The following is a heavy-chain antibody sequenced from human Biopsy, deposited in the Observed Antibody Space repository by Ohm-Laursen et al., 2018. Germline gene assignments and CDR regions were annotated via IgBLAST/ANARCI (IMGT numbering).Heavy chain of an antibody. CDR3: ATKLTGYFHH. V-gene: IGHV1-69*06. J-gene: IGHJ1*01. CDR2: NIPILGTG. D-gene: IGHD3-9*01. CDR1: GGTFSNYG. Sequence: AASVKVSCKAPGGTFSNYGVNWVRQAPGQGLEWLGGNIPILGTGNYAQKFQDRVTVAADTSTSTATMELRSLRSDGTAVYYCATKLTGYFHHWGQGTLVTVSS.